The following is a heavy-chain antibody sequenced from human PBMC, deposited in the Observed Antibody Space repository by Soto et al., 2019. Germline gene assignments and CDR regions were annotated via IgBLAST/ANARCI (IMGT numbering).Heavy chain of an antibody. CDR2: IYEGGRT. D-gene: IGHD7-27*01. CDR1: GGSVSSADWN. V-gene: IGHV4-30-4*08. CDR3: TRGPSGDKVDF. J-gene: IGHJ4*02. Sequence: SETLSLTCTVSGGSVSSADWNWSWIRQTPGKGLEWIGHIYEGGRTYSNPSLMSRATISLDTSKNLFSLNLKSVTAADTAVYYCTRGPSGDKVDFWGQGLQVTVS.